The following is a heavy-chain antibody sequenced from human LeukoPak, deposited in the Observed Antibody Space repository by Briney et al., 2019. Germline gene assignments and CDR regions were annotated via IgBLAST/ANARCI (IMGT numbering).Heavy chain of an antibody. D-gene: IGHD2-2*01. Sequence: SDPLPLIRSVCGGPLRGYYWPWIRQPPGKGLAGIRYIYYSGSVDHNPSLTSRVTISVDTSNNQFSLKLSSVTAADSALYYCAREYCSSTNCYFDYWGQGTLVTVSS. J-gene: IGHJ4*02. CDR3: AREYCSSTNCYFDY. CDR2: IYYSGSV. V-gene: IGHV4-59*01. CDR1: GGPLRGYY.